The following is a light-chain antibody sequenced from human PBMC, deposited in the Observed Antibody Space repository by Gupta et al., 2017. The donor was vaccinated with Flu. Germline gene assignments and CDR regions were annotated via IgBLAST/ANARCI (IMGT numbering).Light chain of an antibody. V-gene: IGKV3-11*01. J-gene: IGKJ5*01. CDR1: QSVSSY. CDR2: DAS. Sequence: IVLTQSPATMSLSPGERSTRSCRASQSVSSYLAWYQQKPGQAPRLLIYDASNRATGIPARFSGSGYGTDFTLTISSREPEDFAVYYCQQRSNWPPLTFGEGTQVEI. CDR3: QQRSNWPPLT.